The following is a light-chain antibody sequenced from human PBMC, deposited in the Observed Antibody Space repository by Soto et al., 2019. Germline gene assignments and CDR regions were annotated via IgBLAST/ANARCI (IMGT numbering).Light chain of an antibody. J-gene: IGKJ1*01. CDR3: QQRSDWPRT. CDR2: DAS. Sequence: EIVLTQSPATLSLSPGERATLSCRASQSVSSYLAWYQQRPGQAPRLLIYDASNRATGIPVRFSGSGSGTDFTLTISSLEPEDSAVYYCQQRSDWPRTFGQGTKVEIK. CDR1: QSVSSY. V-gene: IGKV3-11*01.